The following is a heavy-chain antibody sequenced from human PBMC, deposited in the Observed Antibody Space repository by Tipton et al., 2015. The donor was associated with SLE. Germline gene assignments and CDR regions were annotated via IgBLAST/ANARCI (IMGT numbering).Heavy chain of an antibody. CDR3: ARDPHSAVAGAFDI. J-gene: IGHJ3*02. Sequence: SLRLSCAASGFTFSSYEMHWVRQAPGKGLGWVSRIYVDGSRTDYADSVKGRFTISRDNAKNTMYLQMNGLGAEDTAVYYCARDPHSAVAGAFDIWGQGTMVTVSS. D-gene: IGHD6-19*01. CDR2: IYVDGSRT. V-gene: IGHV3-74*01. CDR1: GFTFSSYE.